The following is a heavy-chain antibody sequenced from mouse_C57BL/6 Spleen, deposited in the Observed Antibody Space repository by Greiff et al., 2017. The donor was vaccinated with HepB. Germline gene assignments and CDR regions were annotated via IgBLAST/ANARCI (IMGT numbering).Heavy chain of an antibody. Sequence: VQRVESGAELVRPGASVTLSCKASGYTFTDYEMHWVKQTPVHGLEWIGAIDPETGGTAYNQKFKGKAILTADKSSSTAYMELRSLTSEDSAVYYCTRRNYYGSSPYYYAMDYWGQGTSVTVSS. CDR2: IDPETGGT. V-gene: IGHV1-15*01. J-gene: IGHJ4*01. CDR1: GYTFTDYE. D-gene: IGHD1-1*01. CDR3: TRRNYYGSSPYYYAMDY.